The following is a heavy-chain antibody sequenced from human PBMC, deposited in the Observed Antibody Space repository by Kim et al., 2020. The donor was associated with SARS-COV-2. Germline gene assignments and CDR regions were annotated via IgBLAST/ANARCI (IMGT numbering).Heavy chain of an antibody. CDR3: AKGVQGLSYYGRDV. V-gene: IGHV3-43*01. J-gene: IGHJ6*02. Sequence: YADSVKGRFTISRDNSKNSLYLQMNSLRTEDTAFVYCAKGVQGLSYYGRDVWGRGTTVTVSS.